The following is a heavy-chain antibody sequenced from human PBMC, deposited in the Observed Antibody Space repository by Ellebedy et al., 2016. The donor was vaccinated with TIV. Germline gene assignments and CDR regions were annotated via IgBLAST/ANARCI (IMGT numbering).Heavy chain of an antibody. CDR2: INGNAVST. D-gene: IGHD3-16*01. CDR1: GFTFSSYA. CDR3: AKDTSKTGYYFDY. Sequence: PGGSLRLSCAASGFTFSSYAMSWVRQAPGQGLEWVSGINGNAVSTAYADSVKGRFTISRDNSKNPLYLQMNSLRAEDTAVYYCAKDTSKTGYYFDYWGQGTLVTVSS. J-gene: IGHJ4*02. V-gene: IGHV3-23*01.